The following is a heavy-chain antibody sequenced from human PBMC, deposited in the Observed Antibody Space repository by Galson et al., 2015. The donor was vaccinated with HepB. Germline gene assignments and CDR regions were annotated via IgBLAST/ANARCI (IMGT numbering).Heavy chain of an antibody. Sequence: SLRLSCAASGFTFSNAWMSWVRQAPGKGLEWVGRIKSNTDGGTTDYAAPVKGRFTISRDDSKNTLYLQMNSLKTEDTAVYYCTTRGGYYIKDDYWGQGTLVTVSS. D-gene: IGHD3-22*01. V-gene: IGHV3-15*01. CDR1: GFTFSNAW. CDR2: IKSNTDGGTT. CDR3: TTRGGYYIKDDY. J-gene: IGHJ4*02.